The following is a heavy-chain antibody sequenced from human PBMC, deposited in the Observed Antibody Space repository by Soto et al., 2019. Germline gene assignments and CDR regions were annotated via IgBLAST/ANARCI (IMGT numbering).Heavy chain of an antibody. J-gene: IGHJ4*02. CDR2: ISYDGSNK. D-gene: IGHD3-16*01. Sequence: GGSLRLSCAASGFTFRSYGMHGVPQAPGKGLEWVAVISYDGSNKYYADSVKGRFTISRDNSKNTLYLQMNSLRAEDTAVYYCAKDYYDRAGSAVDYWGQGTLVTVSS. V-gene: IGHV3-30*18. CDR1: GFTFRSYG. CDR3: AKDYYDRAGSAVDY.